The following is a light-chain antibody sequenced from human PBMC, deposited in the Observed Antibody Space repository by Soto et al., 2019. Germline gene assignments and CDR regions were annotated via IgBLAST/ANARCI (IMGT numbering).Light chain of an antibody. CDR3: GAWENSLTVYV. CDR1: SSNIAANS. J-gene: IGLJ1*01. V-gene: IGLV1-51*01. CDR2: DSD. Sequence: QSVLTQPPSVSAAPGQEVTISCSGSSSNIAANSVSWYQHLPGTAPKLLIYDSDRRPSGIPARFSGSKSGTSATLGITGLQTGDEADYYCGAWENSLTVYVFGSGTKATVL.